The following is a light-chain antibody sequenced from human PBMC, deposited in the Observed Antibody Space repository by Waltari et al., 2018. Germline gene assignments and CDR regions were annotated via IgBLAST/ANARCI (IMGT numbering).Light chain of an antibody. J-gene: IGKJ2*01. Sequence: EIVMTQSPATLSVSPGERATLSCRASQSVDSNLAWYQQKPGQPPRLLLYGSSNRATGFPARFSGSGSGTEFTRTISSLQSADFAVYYCQQYYNWPYTFGQGTKLEIK. CDR2: GSS. V-gene: IGKV3-15*01. CDR1: QSVDSN. CDR3: QQYYNWPYT.